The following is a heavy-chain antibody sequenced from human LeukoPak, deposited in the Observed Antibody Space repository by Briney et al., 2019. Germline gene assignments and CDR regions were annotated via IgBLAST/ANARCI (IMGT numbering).Heavy chain of an antibody. D-gene: IGHD3-22*01. CDR3: ATGAWDYDSSGYPDY. Sequence: SVKVSCKASGFTFTSSAMQWVRQARGQRLEWIGWIVVGSGNTNYAQKFQGRVTMTEDTSTDTAYMELSSLRSEDTAVYYCATGAWDYDSSGYPDYWGQGTLVTVSS. V-gene: IGHV1-58*02. J-gene: IGHJ4*02. CDR1: GFTFTSSA. CDR2: IVVGSGNT.